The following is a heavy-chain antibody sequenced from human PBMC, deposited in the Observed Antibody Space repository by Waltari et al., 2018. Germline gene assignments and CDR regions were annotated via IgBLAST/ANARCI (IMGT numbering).Heavy chain of an antibody. CDR1: GFNFSNHA. V-gene: IGHV3-23*05. D-gene: IGHD3-9*01. J-gene: IGHJ4*02. Sequence: EVQLLESGGGLVQPGGSLRLSCAASGFNFSNHAMSWVRQAPGKGLGWCSALMWTGITTFYADSVKGRFTVSRDNSKTTLYLQMNSLRAEDTAVYYCAEATYYDLLTGYHSPAPFDSWGQGTLVTVSS. CDR3: AEATYYDLLTGYHSPAPFDS. CDR2: LMWTGITT.